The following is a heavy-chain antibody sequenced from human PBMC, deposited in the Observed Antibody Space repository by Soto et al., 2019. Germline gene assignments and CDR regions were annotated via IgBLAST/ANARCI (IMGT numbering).Heavy chain of an antibody. CDR1: GFTFSSYW. CDR2: INSDGSST. Sequence: EVQLVESGGGLVQPGGSLRLSCAASGFTFSSYWMHWVRQAPGKRLWWVSRINSDGSSTSYADSVKGRFTISRDNAKNTLYLQMNSLRAEDTAVYYCVRTSLVVAAATREDYWGQGTLVTVSS. D-gene: IGHD2-15*01. J-gene: IGHJ4*02. CDR3: VRTSLVVAAATREDY. V-gene: IGHV3-74*01.